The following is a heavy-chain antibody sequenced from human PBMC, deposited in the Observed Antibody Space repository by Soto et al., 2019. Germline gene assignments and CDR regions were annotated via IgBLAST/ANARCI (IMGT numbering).Heavy chain of an antibody. Sequence: ASETLSLTCTVSGGSISSGGYYWSWIRQHPGKGLEWIGYIYYSGSTYYNPSLKSRVTISVDTSKNQFSLKLSSVTAADTAVYYCAGTRSQTGALRYFDWLHHPNAFDIWGQGAMVTVSS. CDR2: IYYSGST. D-gene: IGHD3-9*01. V-gene: IGHV4-31*03. CDR1: GGSISSGGYY. J-gene: IGHJ3*02. CDR3: AGTRSQTGALRYFDWLHHPNAFDI.